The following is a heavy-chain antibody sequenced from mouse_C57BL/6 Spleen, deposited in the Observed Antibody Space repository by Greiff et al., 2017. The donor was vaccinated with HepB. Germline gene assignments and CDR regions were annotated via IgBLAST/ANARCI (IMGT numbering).Heavy chain of an antibody. CDR2: INPYNGGT. V-gene: IGHV1-19*01. Sequence: VQLQQSGPVLVKPGASVKMSCKASGYTFTDYYMNWVKQSHGKSLEWIGVINPYNGGTSYNQKFKGKATLTVDKSSSTAYMELNSLTAEDSAVYYSARERALDYWGQGTTRTVSS. CDR1: GYTFTDYY. D-gene: IGHD3-1*01. CDR3: ARERALDY. J-gene: IGHJ2*01.